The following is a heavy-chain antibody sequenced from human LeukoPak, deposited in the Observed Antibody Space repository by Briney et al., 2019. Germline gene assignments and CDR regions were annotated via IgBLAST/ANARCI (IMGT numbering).Heavy chain of an antibody. CDR3: AKGHYYDSSGYSIDY. Sequence: GASLRLSCAASGFTFSSYAMSWVRQAPGKGLEWVSGISGSGGSTYYAVSVQGRFTISRDKSKNTLYLQMNSLRAEDTAVYYCAKGHYYDSSGYSIDYWGRGTLVTASS. D-gene: IGHD3-22*01. J-gene: IGHJ4*02. CDR2: ISGSGGST. CDR1: GFTFSSYA. V-gene: IGHV3-23*01.